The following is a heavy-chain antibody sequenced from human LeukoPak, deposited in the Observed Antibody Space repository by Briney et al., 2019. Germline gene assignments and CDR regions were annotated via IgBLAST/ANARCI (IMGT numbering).Heavy chain of an antibody. CDR1: GFTFSSYG. V-gene: IGHV3-23*01. CDR2: ISGSGGST. J-gene: IGHJ4*02. CDR3: AKDPSAGWYSDC. Sequence: PGGSLRLSCAASGFTFSSYGMSWVRQAPGKGLEWVSGISGSGGSTYYADSVTGRFTISRDNSKNTLYLQMNSLSAEDTAVYYCAKDPSAGWYSDCWGQGTLVTVSS. D-gene: IGHD6-19*01.